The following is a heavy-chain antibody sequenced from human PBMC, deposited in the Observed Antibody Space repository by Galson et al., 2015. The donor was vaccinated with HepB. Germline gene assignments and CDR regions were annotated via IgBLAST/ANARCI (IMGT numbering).Heavy chain of an antibody. CDR2: ISGSGGST. CDR3: AKDSLLGYSYGSY. Sequence: SCKASGYTFSSYAMSWVRQAPGKGLEWVSAISGSGGSTYYADSVKGRFTISRDNSKNTLYLQMNSLRAEDTAVYYCAKDSLLGYSYGSYWGQGTLVTVSS. J-gene: IGHJ4*02. D-gene: IGHD5-18*01. CDR1: GYTFSSYA. V-gene: IGHV3-23*01.